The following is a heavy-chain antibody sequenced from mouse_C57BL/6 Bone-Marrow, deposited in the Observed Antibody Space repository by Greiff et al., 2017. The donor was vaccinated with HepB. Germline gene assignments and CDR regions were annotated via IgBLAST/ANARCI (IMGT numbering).Heavy chain of an antibody. J-gene: IGHJ2*01. Sequence: QVQLQQPGAELVKPGASVKMSCKASGYTFTSYWITWVKQRPGQGLEWIGDIYPGSGSTNYNEKFKSKATLTVDTSSSTAYMQLSSLTAEDSAVYYCARWGYYGSSYLYYFDYWGQGTTLTVSS. CDR3: ARWGYYGSSYLYYFDY. CDR1: GYTFTSYW. V-gene: IGHV1-55*01. D-gene: IGHD1-1*01. CDR2: IYPGSGST.